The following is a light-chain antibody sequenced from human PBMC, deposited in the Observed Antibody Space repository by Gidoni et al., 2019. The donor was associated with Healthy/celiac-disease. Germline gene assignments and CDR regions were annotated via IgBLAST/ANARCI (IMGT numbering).Light chain of an antibody. CDR2: DAS. CDR1: QSVSSY. J-gene: IGKJ2*01. Sequence: EIVLTQSPATLSLSRGERATLSCRASQSVSSYLAWYQQKPGQAPRLLIYDASNRATGIPARFSGSGXXTDFTLTISSLEPEDFAVYYCQQRSNXXXXTFGQGTKLEIK. CDR3: QQRSNXXXXT. V-gene: IGKV3-11*01.